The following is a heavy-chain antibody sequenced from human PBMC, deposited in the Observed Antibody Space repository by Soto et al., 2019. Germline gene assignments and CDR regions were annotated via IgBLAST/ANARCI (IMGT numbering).Heavy chain of an antibody. CDR3: ARFDV. CDR1: GGSISSGGYY. CDR2: IYYSGST. V-gene: IGHV4-31*03. Sequence: SETLSLTCTVSGGSISSGGYYWSWIRLHPGKGLEWIGYIYYSGSTYYNPSLKSRVIISVDSSKNQFSLKLISVTAADTAVYYCARFDVSGQGTTVPVSS. J-gene: IGHJ6*01.